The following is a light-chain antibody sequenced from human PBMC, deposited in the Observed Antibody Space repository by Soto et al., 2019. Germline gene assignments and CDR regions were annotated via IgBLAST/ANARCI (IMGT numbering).Light chain of an antibody. Sequence: EIVLTQSPATLSLSPGERVTLSCRASQSVNSYLVWCQQRPGQAPRLLIYDASNRATGIPARFSGSGSGTDFTLTINSLDPEDFAVYYCQQRSNWPPTFGQGTKVEVK. V-gene: IGKV3-11*01. CDR1: QSVNSY. CDR3: QQRSNWPPT. CDR2: DAS. J-gene: IGKJ1*01.